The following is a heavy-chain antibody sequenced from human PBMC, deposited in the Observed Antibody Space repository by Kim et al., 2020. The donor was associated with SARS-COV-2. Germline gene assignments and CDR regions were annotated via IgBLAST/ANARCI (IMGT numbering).Heavy chain of an antibody. D-gene: IGHD6-13*01. CDR2: IKSKTDGGTT. J-gene: IGHJ4*02. CDR3: TTSLQYSSSWSFDY. V-gene: IGHV3-15*01. Sequence: GGSLRLSCAASGFTFSNAWMSWVRQAPGKGLEWVGRIKSKTDGGTTDYAAPVKGRFTISRDDSKNTLYLQMNSLKTEDTAVYYCTTSLQYSSSWSFDYWGQGTLVTVSS. CDR1: GFTFSNAW.